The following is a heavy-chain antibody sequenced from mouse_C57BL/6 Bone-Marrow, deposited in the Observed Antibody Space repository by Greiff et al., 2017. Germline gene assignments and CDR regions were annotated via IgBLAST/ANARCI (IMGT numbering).Heavy chain of an antibody. Sequence: QVQLQQPGAELVKPGASVKLSCKASGYTFTSYWMHWVKQRPGQGLEWIGMIHPNSGSTNYNEKVKSKATLTVDKSSSTAYMQLSRLTSEDSAVYYCARRDYYGSTYWYFDVWGTGTTVTVSS. CDR3: ARRDYYGSTYWYFDV. D-gene: IGHD1-1*01. CDR1: GYTFTSYW. J-gene: IGHJ1*03. CDR2: IHPNSGST. V-gene: IGHV1-64*01.